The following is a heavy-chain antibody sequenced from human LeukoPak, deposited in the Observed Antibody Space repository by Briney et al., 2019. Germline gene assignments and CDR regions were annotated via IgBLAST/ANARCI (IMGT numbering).Heavy chain of an antibody. CDR3: ARMAKQRVGGVYYFDY. D-gene: IGHD6-13*01. CDR2: LGTSGDT. Sequence: GGSLRHSCAASGFTFCDYVMLWVGQPTGRGVECVSSLGTSGDTYYTGSVKGRFTICRENAKNSLYLQMNSLRAGDRAVYYCARMAKQRVGGVYYFDYWGQGTLVTVSS. V-gene: IGHV3-13*01. J-gene: IGHJ4*02. CDR1: GFTFCDYV.